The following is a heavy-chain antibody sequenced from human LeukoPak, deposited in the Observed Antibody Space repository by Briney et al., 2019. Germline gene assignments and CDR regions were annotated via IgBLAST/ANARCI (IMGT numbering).Heavy chain of an antibody. CDR3: ARNSNFDTHDF. CDR1: SLVFSHAW. V-gene: IGHV3-7*01. CDR2: IKTDGSKE. D-gene: IGHD3-22*01. J-gene: IGHJ4*02. Sequence: GGSLRLSCVFPSLVFSHAWMNWVRQAPGKGLEWVAAIKTDGSKEYYVDSVRGRFTISRDNAKDSVFLQMNSLRADDTAVYFCARNSNFDTHDFWGQGTLVIVSS.